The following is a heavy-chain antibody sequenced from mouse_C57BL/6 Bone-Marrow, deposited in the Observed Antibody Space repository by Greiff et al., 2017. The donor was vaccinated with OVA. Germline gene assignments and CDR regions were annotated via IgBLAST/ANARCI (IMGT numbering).Heavy chain of an antibody. J-gene: IGHJ1*03. CDR3: ARGGGNYSDYWYFDV. Sequence: VQRVESGPELVKPGASVKLSCKASGYTFTSYDINWVKQRPGQGLEWIGWIYPRDGSTKYNEKFKGKATLTVDTSSSTAYMELHSLTSEDSAVYFWARGGGNYSDYWYFDVWGTGTTVTVSS. CDR1: GYTFTSYD. D-gene: IGHD2-1*01. V-gene: IGHV1-85*01. CDR2: IYPRDGST.